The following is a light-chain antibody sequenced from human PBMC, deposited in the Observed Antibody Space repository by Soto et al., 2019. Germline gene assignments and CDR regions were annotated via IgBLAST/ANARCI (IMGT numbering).Light chain of an antibody. V-gene: IGLV1-40*01. Sequence: QSVLTQPPSVSGAPGQRVTISCTGSSSNIGAGYDVHWYQQLPGTAPKLLIYGNSNLPSGVPDRFSGSKSGTSASLAITGLQAEDEADYYCQSYDSSLSALVFGGGTKLTVL. J-gene: IGLJ2*01. CDR1: SSNIGAGYD. CDR3: QSYDSSLSALV. CDR2: GNS.